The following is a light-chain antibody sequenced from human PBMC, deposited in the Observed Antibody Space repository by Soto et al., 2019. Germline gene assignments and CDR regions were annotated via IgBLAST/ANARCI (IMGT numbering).Light chain of an antibody. CDR3: SSYAGTNNLV. CDR1: SSDVGGYNY. V-gene: IGLV2-8*01. J-gene: IGLJ2*01. CDR2: EVI. Sequence: QSVLTQPPSASGSPGQSVTIPCTGTSSDVGGYNYVSWYQQHPGKAPKLMIYEVIKRPSGVPDRFSGSKSGNTASLTVSGLQAEEEADSYCSSYAGTNNLVFGGGTKLTVL.